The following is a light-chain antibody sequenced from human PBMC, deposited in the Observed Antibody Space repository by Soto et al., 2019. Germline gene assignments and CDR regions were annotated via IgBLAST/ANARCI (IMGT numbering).Light chain of an antibody. CDR1: SSDVGGYNY. J-gene: IGLJ1*01. Sequence: QSVLTQPASVSGSPGQSITISCTGTSSDVGGYNYVSWYQQHPGKAPKLMIYDVNNRPSGVSNRFSGSKSGNTASLTISGLQAEDEADYYCSSCTTGSTLYVFGTGTKLTVL. CDR3: SSCTTGSTLYV. V-gene: IGLV2-14*01. CDR2: DVN.